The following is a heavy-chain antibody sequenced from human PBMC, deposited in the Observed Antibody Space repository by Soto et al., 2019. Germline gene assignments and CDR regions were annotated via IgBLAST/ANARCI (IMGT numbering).Heavy chain of an antibody. J-gene: IGHJ4*02. CDR3: AKTRVGGLRLWPFDY. D-gene: IGHD5-12*01. CDR2: ISYDGSNK. Sequence: PGGSLRLSCAASGFTFSSYGMHWVRQAPGKGLEWVAVISYDGSNKYYADSVKGRFTISRDNSKNTLYLQMNSLRAEDTAVYYCAKTRVGGLRLWPFDYWGQGTLVTVSS. V-gene: IGHV3-30*18. CDR1: GFTFSSYG.